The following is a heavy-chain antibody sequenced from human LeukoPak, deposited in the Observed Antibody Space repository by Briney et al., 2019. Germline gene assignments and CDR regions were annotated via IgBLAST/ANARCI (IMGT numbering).Heavy chain of an antibody. CDR2: IYSGGST. J-gene: IGHJ3*02. V-gene: IGHV3-53*01. CDR1: GFTVSSNY. D-gene: IGHD3-10*01. CDR3: AREGDRGYYGSGSYYDDAFDI. Sequence: PGGSLRLSCAASGFTVSSNYMSWVRQAPGKGLEWVSVIYSGGSTYYADSVKGRFTISRDNSENTLYLQMNSLRAEDTAVYYCAREGDRGYYGSGSYYDDAFDIWGQGTMVTVSS.